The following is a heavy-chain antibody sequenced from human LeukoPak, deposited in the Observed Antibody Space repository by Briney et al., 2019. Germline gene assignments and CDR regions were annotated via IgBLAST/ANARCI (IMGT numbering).Heavy chain of an antibody. Sequence: PGGSLRLSCAASGFTFSSYGMHWVRQAPGKGLEWVAVIWYDGSNKYYADSVKGRFTISRDNSKNTPYLQMNSLRAEDTAVYYCARDGLRYFETLDYWGQGTLVTVSS. V-gene: IGHV3-33*08. CDR1: GFTFSSYG. J-gene: IGHJ4*02. CDR2: IWYDGSNK. CDR3: ARDGLRYFETLDY. D-gene: IGHD3-9*01.